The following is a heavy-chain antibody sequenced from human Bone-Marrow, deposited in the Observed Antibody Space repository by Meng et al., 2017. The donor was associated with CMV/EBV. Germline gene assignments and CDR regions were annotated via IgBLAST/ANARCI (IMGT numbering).Heavy chain of an antibody. V-gene: IGHV1-18*01. D-gene: IGHD7-27*01. Sequence: ASVKVSCKASGYTFTSYGISWVRQAPGQGLEWMGWISAYNGNTNYAQKLQGRVTMTTDTSTSTAYMELRSLRSDDTAVYYCARAVRQPGDYYYGMDVWGQGTTVTVSS. CDR2: ISAYNGNT. CDR3: ARAVRQPGDYYYGMDV. J-gene: IGHJ6*01. CDR1: GYTFTSYG.